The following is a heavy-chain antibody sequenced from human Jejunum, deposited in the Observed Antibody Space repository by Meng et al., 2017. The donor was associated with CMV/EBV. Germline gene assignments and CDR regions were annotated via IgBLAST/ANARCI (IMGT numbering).Heavy chain of an antibody. CDR2: IADSGGST. J-gene: IGHJ5*01. CDR1: GFTFSSQT. Sequence: EVQLMESGGGLVQPEGSLRLSCAASGFTFSSQTMSWVRQAPEKGLEWVSNIADSGGSTYYADSVKGRFTISRDNSKNTLYLQMNSLRAEDTAVYYCVNRAWLESWGQGTLVTVSS. CDR3: VNRAWLES. V-gene: IGHV3-23*01.